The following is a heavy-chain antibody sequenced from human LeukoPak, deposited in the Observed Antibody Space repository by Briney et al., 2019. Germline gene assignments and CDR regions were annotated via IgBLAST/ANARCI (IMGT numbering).Heavy chain of an antibody. CDR3: ASGAVAGLDAFDI. V-gene: IGHV4-59*08. D-gene: IGHD6-19*01. J-gene: IGHJ3*02. CDR1: GGSISSYY. CDR2: IYYSGST. Sequence: PSETLSLTCTVSGGSISSYYWSWIRQPPGKGLEWIGYIYYSGSTNYNPSLKSRVTISVDTSKNQFSLKLSSVTAADTAVYYCASGAVAGLDAFDIWGQGTMVTVSS.